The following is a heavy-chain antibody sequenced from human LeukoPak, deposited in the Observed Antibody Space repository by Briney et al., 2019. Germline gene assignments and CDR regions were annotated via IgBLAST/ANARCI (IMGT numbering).Heavy chain of an antibody. CDR1: GGSISSYY. D-gene: IGHD3/OR15-3a*01. Sequence: SETLSLTCTVSGGSISSYYWSWIRQPPGKGLEWIGYIYYSGSTNYNPSLKSRVTISVDTSKNQFSLKLSSVTAADTAVYYCATLDFWYEFDYWGPGTLVTVSS. CDR3: ATLDFWYEFDY. CDR2: IYYSGST. J-gene: IGHJ4*02. V-gene: IGHV4-59*08.